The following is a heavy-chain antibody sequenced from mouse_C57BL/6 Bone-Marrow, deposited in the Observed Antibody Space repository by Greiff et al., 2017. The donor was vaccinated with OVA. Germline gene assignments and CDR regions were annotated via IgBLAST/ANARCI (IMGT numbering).Heavy chain of an antibody. J-gene: IGHJ4*01. CDR3: ARTLDYGYGGDY. CDR2: IHPNSGST. Sequence: QVQLQQPGAELVKPGASVKLSCKASGYTFTSYWMHWVKQRPGQGLEWIGMIHPNSGSTNYNEKFKSKATLTVDKSSSTAYMQLSSLTSEDSAVYYCARTLDYGYGGDYWGQGTSVTVSS. V-gene: IGHV1-64*01. CDR1: GYTFTSYW. D-gene: IGHD2-2*01.